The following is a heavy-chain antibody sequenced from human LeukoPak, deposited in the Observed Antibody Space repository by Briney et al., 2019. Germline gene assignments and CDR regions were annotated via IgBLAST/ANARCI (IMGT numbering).Heavy chain of an antibody. D-gene: IGHD6-19*01. CDR1: GFTFSKYG. CDR3: TKDREPDNGWDLGY. Sequence: PGGSLRLSCAASGFTFSKYGMNWVRQAPGKGLEWVSAILASGATYYADPVKGRFTISRDSSTNTLYLQMNSLRVDDTAIYYCTKDREPDNGWDLGYWGQGTLLIVSS. V-gene: IGHV3-23*01. CDR2: ILASGAT. J-gene: IGHJ4*01.